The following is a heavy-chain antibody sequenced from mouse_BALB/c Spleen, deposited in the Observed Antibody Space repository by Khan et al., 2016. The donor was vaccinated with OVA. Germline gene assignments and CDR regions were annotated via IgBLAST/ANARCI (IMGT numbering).Heavy chain of an antibody. CDR1: GYSFTGFN. D-gene: IGHD3-2*02. J-gene: IGHJ4*01. V-gene: IGHV1-42*01. CDR2: IDPYYGGT. CDR3: ARGGYCRSYAMDY. Sequence: VQLKQSGPELEKPGASVTISCKVSGYSFTGFNMNWVKQSTGKSLEWIGNIDPYYGGTPYNQKFKGQATLTVDKSSSTAYMQLKSLTSEDSAVYYCARGGYCRSYAMDYWGQGTSVTVSS.